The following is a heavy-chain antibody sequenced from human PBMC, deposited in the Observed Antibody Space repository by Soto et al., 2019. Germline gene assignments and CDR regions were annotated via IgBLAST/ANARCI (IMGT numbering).Heavy chain of an antibody. D-gene: IGHD4-17*01. CDR2: IGTAGDT. V-gene: IGHV3-13*01. CDR3: ARGSPRYGDLDY. CDR1: GFTFSSYD. Sequence: GGSLRLSCAASGFTFSSYDMHWVRQATGKGLEWVSAIGTAGDTYYPGSVKGRFTISRENAKNSLYLQMNSLRAGDTAVYYCARGSPRYGDLDYWGQGTLVTVSS. J-gene: IGHJ4*02.